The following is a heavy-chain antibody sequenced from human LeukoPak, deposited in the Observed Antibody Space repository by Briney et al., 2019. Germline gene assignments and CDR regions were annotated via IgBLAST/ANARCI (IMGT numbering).Heavy chain of an antibody. CDR2: IWSDGSNK. J-gene: IGHJ4*02. V-gene: IGHV3-33*01. CDR1: GFTFSYYA. D-gene: IGHD3-10*01. Sequence: QPGRSLRLSCAASGFTFSYYAIHWVRQAPGKGLEWVALIWSDGSNKYYADSVKGRITISGDNSKNTVYLQMNSLRAEDTAVYYCARELFSSGSCPDGWGQGTLVTVSS. CDR3: ARELFSSGSCPDG.